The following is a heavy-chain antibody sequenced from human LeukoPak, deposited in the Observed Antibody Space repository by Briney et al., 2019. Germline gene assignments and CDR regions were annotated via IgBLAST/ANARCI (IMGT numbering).Heavy chain of an antibody. Sequence: GGSLRLSCAAYGFTFSSYAMGWVRQAPGKGLEWVSAISGSGGSTYYADSVKGRFTISRDNSKNTLYLQMNSLRAEDTAVYYCAKTTGYSSSWYWFDPWGQGTLVTVSS. CDR2: ISGSGGST. CDR1: GFTFSSYA. J-gene: IGHJ5*02. V-gene: IGHV3-23*01. CDR3: AKTTGYSSSWYWFDP. D-gene: IGHD6-13*01.